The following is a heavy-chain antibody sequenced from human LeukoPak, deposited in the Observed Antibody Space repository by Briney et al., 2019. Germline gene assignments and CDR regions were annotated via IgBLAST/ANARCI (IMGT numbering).Heavy chain of an antibody. CDR1: GYTFTSYG. J-gene: IGHJ4*02. D-gene: IGHD2-2*01. CDR2: ISAYNGNT. Sequence: ASVKVSCKASGYTFTSYGISWVRQAPGQGLEWMGWISAYNGNTNYAQKLQGRVTMTTDTSTSTAYMELRSLRSDDTAVYYCARDSYCSSTSCYNTLDYWGQGTLVTVSS. CDR3: ARDSYCSSTSCYNTLDY. V-gene: IGHV1-18*01.